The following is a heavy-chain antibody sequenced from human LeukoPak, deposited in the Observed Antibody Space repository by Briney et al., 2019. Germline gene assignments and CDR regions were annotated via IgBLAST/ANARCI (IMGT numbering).Heavy chain of an antibody. CDR3: ARVTSSSWYSYFDF. CDR1: GDTFSSYY. V-gene: IGHV1-46*01. Sequence: ASVTVSCTASGDTFSSYYIHWVRQAPGQGLEWMGDSNSRGGSTDYPQKFRDRLSMTRDTSTSTVHMELSSLRSEDTAVYYCARVTSSSWYSYFDFWGQGTLVIVSS. J-gene: IGHJ4*02. CDR2: SNSRGGST. D-gene: IGHD6-13*01.